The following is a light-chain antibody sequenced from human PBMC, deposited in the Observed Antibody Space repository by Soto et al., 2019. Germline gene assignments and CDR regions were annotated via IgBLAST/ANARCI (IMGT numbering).Light chain of an antibody. CDR1: SSDVGGYNY. CDR2: DVT. Sequence: QSALTQPRSVSGSPGQSVTISCTGTSSDVGGYNYVSWYQHHPGKAPKHMIYDVTRRPSGVPDRFSGSKSGNTASLTISGLQADDEADYYCCSYAGGYTWVFGGGTKLTVL. J-gene: IGLJ3*02. V-gene: IGLV2-11*01. CDR3: CSYAGGYTWV.